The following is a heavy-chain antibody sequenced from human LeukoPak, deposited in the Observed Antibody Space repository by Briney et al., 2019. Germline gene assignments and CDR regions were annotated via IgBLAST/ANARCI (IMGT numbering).Heavy chain of an antibody. V-gene: IGHV3-48*03. CDR1: GFTFSSYE. Sequence: PGGSLRLSCAASGFTFSSYEMNWVRQAPGKGLEWVSYISSSCSTIYYADSVKGRFTISRDNSKNSLYLQMNSLGAEDTAVYYCARGAHYFDYWGQGTLVTVSS. D-gene: IGHD3-16*01. CDR3: ARGAHYFDY. J-gene: IGHJ4*02. CDR2: ISSSCSTI.